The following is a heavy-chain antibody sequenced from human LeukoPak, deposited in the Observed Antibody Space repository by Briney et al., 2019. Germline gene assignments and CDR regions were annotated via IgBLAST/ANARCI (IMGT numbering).Heavy chain of an antibody. Sequence: PGGSLRLSCAASGFTFGSYAMSWVRQAPGKGLEWVSAISGSGGSTYYADSVKGRFTISRDNSKNTLYLQMNSLRAEDTAVYYCAKGSREFGGWVSDYWGQGTLVTVSS. J-gene: IGHJ4*02. V-gene: IGHV3-23*01. CDR2: ISGSGGST. D-gene: IGHD3-16*01. CDR3: AKGSREFGGWVSDY. CDR1: GFTFGSYA.